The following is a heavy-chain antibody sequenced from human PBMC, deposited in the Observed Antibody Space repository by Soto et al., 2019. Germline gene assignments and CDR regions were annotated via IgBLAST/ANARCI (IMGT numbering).Heavy chain of an antibody. CDR1: GDSVSSNSAA. CDR3: ARGGYYDSSGYYKTYYYYGMDV. D-gene: IGHD3-22*01. V-gene: IGHV6-1*01. J-gene: IGHJ6*02. Sequence: PSQTLSLTCVISGDSVSSNSAAWNWIRQSPSRGLEWLGRTYYRSKWYNDYAVSVKSRITINPDTSKNQFSLQLNSVTPEDTAVYYCARGGYYDSSGYYKTYYYYGMDVWGQGTTVTVAS. CDR2: TYYRSKWYN.